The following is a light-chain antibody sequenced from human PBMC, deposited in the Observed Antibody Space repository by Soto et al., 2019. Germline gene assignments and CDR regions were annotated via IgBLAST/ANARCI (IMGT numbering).Light chain of an antibody. Sequence: QSVLTQPPSVSGAPGQRVTISCTGSSSNIGAGYDVHWYQQLPGTAPKLLIYGNSNRPSGVPDRFSGSKSGTSASLAITGLQAGDGADYYCQSYDSSLSGWVFGGGTNLPVL. V-gene: IGLV1-40*01. CDR2: GNS. CDR3: QSYDSSLSGWV. J-gene: IGLJ3*02. CDR1: SSNIGAGYD.